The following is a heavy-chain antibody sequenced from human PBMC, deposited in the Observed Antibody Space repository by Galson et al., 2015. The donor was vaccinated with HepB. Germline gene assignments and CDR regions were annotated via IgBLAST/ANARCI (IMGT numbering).Heavy chain of an antibody. CDR1: GFTFSSYE. Sequence: SLRLACAASGFTFSSYEMNWVRQAQGKGLVWVSYIRSSGSTIYYADSVKGRFTISRDNAKNSLYLQMNSLRAEDTAVYYCASDLNYYDSSGYYSLLVYWGQGTLVTVSS. CDR2: IRSSGSTI. D-gene: IGHD3-22*01. CDR3: ASDLNYYDSSGYYSLLVY. V-gene: IGHV3-48*03. J-gene: IGHJ4*02.